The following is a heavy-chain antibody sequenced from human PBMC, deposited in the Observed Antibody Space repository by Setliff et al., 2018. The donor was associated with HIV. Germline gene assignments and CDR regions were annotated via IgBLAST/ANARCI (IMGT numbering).Heavy chain of an antibody. Sequence: ASVKVSCKTSGYTFISYGINWVRQAPGQGLEWMGWISPETGNTNYAQRLQGRVTITTDESTSTAYMDLRSLRSEDTAVYYCARLVWFGEGGGVWGQGTTVTVSS. V-gene: IGHV1-18*01. D-gene: IGHD3-10*01. CDR2: ISPETGNT. J-gene: IGHJ6*02. CDR1: GYTFISYG. CDR3: ARLVWFGEGGGV.